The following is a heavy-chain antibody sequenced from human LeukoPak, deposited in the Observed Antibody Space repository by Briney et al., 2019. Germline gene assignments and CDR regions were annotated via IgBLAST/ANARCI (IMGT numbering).Heavy chain of an antibody. Sequence: SETLSLNCTVSGVSISSSSYYWAWIRQTPGKGLEWIGSFYHSEITNGNPSLKNRVTISLDTSKNQFSLKMSSVTAADTAVYYCARDGPWDSYGYYFDSWGQGTLVTVSS. CDR3: ARDGPWDSYGYYFDS. D-gene: IGHD5-18*01. CDR1: GVSISSSSYY. CDR2: FYHSEIT. V-gene: IGHV4-39*07. J-gene: IGHJ4*02.